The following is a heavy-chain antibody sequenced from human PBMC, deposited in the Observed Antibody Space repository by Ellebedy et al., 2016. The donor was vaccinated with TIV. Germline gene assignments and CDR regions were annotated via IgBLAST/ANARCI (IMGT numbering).Heavy chain of an antibody. J-gene: IGHJ2*01. CDR3: ARQGNYYESSAYPTNTYWYFDL. CDR1: EFSGISNY. Sequence: GESLKISCAASEFSGISNYMSWVRQAPGKGLEWVSVIYSNGGTDYADSVKGRFTISRDNSKNTLYLQMIGLRAEDTAVYYCARQGNYYESSAYPTNTYWYFDLWGRGTLVTVSS. D-gene: IGHD3-22*01. V-gene: IGHV3-53*01. CDR2: IYSNGGT.